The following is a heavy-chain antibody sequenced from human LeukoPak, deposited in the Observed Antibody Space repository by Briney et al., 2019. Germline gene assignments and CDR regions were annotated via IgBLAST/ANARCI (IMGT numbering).Heavy chain of an antibody. D-gene: IGHD3-10*01. CDR3: ARGSSGLIWFGELFFDY. J-gene: IGHJ4*02. Sequence: PSETLSLTCAVYGGSFSGYYWSWIRQPPGKGLEWIGEINHSGSTNYNPSLKSRVTISVDTSKNQFSLKLSSVTAADTAVYYCARGSSGLIWFGELFFDYWGQGTLVTVSS. CDR2: INHSGST. V-gene: IGHV4-34*01. CDR1: GGSFSGYY.